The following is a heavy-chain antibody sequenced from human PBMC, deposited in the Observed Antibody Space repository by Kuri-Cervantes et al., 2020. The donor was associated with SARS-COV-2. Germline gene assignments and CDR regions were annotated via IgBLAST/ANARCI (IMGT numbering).Heavy chain of an antibody. CDR2: IIRIFDIE. CDR3: VRGGQYCSSSSCWRAFHY. CDR1: RGTLSSYV. D-gene: IGHD2-2*01. Sequence: SVKVSCKASRGTLSSYVVSWVRRAPGQGLEWMGGIIRIFDIEKKAQKFQDRVTITTDKSTSTVYMDLSSLRAEDTAVYYCVRGGQYCSSSSCWRAFHYWGQGTLVTVSS. J-gene: IGHJ4*02. V-gene: IGHV1-69*10.